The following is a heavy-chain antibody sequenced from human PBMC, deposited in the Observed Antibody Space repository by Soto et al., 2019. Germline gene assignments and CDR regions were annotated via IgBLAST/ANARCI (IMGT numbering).Heavy chain of an antibody. CDR3: EKNTSLVVPAAVGYAIEDYYYYGMDV. D-gene: IGHD2-2*01. CDR2: ISGSGGST. J-gene: IGHJ6*02. V-gene: IGHV3-23*01. CDR1: GFTFSSYA. Sequence: GCLRRSFAAPGFTFSSYAMSWVRQAPVKGLEWVSAISGSGGSTYYADSVKGRFTISRDNSKNTLYLQMNSLRAEDTAVYYCEKNTSLVVPAAVGYAIEDYYYYGMDVWGHGTTVTVS.